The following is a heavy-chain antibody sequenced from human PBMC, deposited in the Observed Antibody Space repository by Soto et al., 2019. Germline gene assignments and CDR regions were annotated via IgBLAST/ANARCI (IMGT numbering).Heavy chain of an antibody. J-gene: IGHJ6*02. CDR2: IDPSDSYT. Sequence: EVQLVQSGAEVKKPGESLRISCKGSGYSFTSYWISWVRQMPGKGLEWMGRIDPSDSYTNYSPSFQGHVTISADKSISTAYLQWSSLKASDTAMYYCARQYYDFWSGYHTNYYYYGMAVWGQVTTVTVAS. CDR1: GYSFTSYW. V-gene: IGHV5-10-1*03. CDR3: ARQYYDFWSGYHTNYYYYGMAV. D-gene: IGHD3-3*01.